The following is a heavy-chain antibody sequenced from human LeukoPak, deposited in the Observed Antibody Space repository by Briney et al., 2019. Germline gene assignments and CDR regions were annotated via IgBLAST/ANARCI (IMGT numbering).Heavy chain of an antibody. V-gene: IGHV3-53*01. D-gene: IGHD1-1*01. CDR2: IYSGGST. CDR3: ARGRTGSYFDY. CDR1: GFTVSSNY. J-gene: IGHJ4*02. Sequence: GGSLRLSCAASGFTVSSNYMSWVRQAPGKGLEWVSVIYSGGSTYYADSVKGRFTISRDNSKNTLYLQMNSLRAEDTAVYYCARGRTGSYFDYWGQGTLVTVSS.